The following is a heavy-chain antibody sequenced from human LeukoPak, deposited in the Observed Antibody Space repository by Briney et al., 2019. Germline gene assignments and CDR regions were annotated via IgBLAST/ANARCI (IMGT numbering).Heavy chain of an antibody. J-gene: IGHJ6*03. CDR1: GFTFSSYA. V-gene: IGHV3-23*01. CDR2: ISGGGAST. D-gene: IGHD4-17*01. Sequence: PGGSLTLSCAASGFTFSSYAIIWLRQAPGEGLEWVSGISGGGASTFYADPVKGRFTVSRDNSKNSLFLQMNSLRADDTAVYYCAKDNGDYGAYFYYYMDVWGRGTTVTVSS. CDR3: AKDNGDYGAYFYYYMDV.